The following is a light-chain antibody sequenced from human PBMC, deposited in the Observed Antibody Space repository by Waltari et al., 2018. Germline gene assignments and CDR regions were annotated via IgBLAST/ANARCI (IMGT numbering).Light chain of an antibody. CDR1: TSNIGNNY. CDR2: DNN. J-gene: IGLJ3*02. V-gene: IGLV1-51*01. Sequence: QSVLTQPPSVSAAPGQKVTISCSGSTSNIGNNYVSWYQQLPGTAPKLLIYDNNKRPSGIPDRFSGSKSGTSATLAITGLQTRDEADYYCGTWDSSLGVFGGGTKLTVL. CDR3: GTWDSSLGV.